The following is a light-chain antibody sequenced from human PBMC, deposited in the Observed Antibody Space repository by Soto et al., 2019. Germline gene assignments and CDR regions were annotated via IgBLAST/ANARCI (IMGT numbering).Light chain of an antibody. J-gene: IGKJ4*01. Sequence: EIVLTQSPATLSLSPGERATLSCRASQSVSNYLAWYQQKPGQAPRLLIYDASNRATGIPARFSGSGSGTDFTLTISSLQPADVTAYYCQQRSNWPRLTFGGGTKVEIK. V-gene: IGKV3-11*01. CDR1: QSVSNY. CDR3: QQRSNWPRLT. CDR2: DAS.